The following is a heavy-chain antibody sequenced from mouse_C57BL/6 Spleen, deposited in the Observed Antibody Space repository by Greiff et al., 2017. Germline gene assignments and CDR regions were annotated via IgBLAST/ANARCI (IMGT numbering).Heavy chain of an antibody. D-gene: IGHD1-1*02. Sequence: QVQLQQPGAELVMPGASVKLSCKASGYTFTSYWMHWVKQRPGQGLEWIGEIDPSDSYTNYNQKFKGKSTLTVDKSSSTAYMQLSSLTSEDSAVYYCARGEVMDFDYWGQGTTLTVSS. V-gene: IGHV1-69*01. J-gene: IGHJ2*01. CDR1: GYTFTSYW. CDR3: ARGEVMDFDY. CDR2: IDPSDSYT.